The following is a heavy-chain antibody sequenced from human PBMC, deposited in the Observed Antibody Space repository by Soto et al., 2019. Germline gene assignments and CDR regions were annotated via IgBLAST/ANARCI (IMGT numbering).Heavy chain of an antibody. J-gene: IGHJ4*02. D-gene: IGHD6-13*01. Sequence: QVQLVESGGGLVKPGGSLSLACAASGFTFSDYYMSWIRQAPGKGLEWVSYISSSSSYTNYADSVKGRFTISRDNAKNSLYLQMNSLRAEDTAVYYCARDPAAADYFDYWGQGTLVTVSS. CDR3: ARDPAAADYFDY. CDR2: ISSSSSYT. CDR1: GFTFSDYY. V-gene: IGHV3-11*05.